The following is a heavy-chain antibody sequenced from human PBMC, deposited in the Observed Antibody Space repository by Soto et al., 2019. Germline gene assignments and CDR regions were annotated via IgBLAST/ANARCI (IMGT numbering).Heavy chain of an antibody. J-gene: IGHJ5*02. CDR2: INAGNGNT. CDR3: ARVTLGITWFDP. Sequence: ASVKVSCKASGYTFTSYAMHWVRQAPGQRLEWMGWINAGNGNTKYSQKFQGRVTITRDTSASTAYMELSSLRSEDTAVYYCARVTLGITWFDPWGQGTLVTVSS. D-gene: IGHD7-27*01. CDR1: GYTFTSYA. V-gene: IGHV1-3*01.